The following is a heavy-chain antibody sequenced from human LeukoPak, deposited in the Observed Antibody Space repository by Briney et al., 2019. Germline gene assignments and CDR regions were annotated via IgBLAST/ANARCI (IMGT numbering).Heavy chain of an antibody. CDR1: GFTFSSYS. CDR3: ARDLGRTAGYSGYDYRPDDASDI. Sequence: GGSLRLSCAASGFTFSSYSMNWVRQAPGKGLEWVSSISSSSSYIYYADSVKGRFTISRDNAKNSLYLQMNSLRAEDTAVYYCARDLGRTAGYSGYDYRPDDASDIWGQGTMVTVSS. CDR2: ISSSSSYI. V-gene: IGHV3-21*01. D-gene: IGHD5-12*01. J-gene: IGHJ3*02.